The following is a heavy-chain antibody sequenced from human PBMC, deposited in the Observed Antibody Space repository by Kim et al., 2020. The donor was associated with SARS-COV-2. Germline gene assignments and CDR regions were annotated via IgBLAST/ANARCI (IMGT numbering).Heavy chain of an antibody. J-gene: IGHJ5*02. D-gene: IGHD3-22*01. CDR2: IFHSGTT. CDR3: ARLESTGYYDRGDNWFDP. Sequence: SETLSLTCTVSGYSISSGYYWGWIRQPPGKGLEWIGTIFHSGTTYYNPSLRSRVTISVDTSKNQFSLKLTSVTAADTAVYYRARLESTGYYDRGDNWFDP. V-gene: IGHV4-38-2*02. CDR1: GYSISSGYY.